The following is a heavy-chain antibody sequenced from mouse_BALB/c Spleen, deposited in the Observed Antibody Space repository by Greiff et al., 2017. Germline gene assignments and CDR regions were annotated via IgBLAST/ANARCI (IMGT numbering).Heavy chain of an antibody. CDR3: ARDNWDWYFDV. D-gene: IGHD4-1*02. CDR2: LSYSGST. CDR1: GYSITSDYA. Sequence: EVHLVESGPGLVKPSQSLSLTCTVTGYSITSDYAWYWIRQFPGNKLEWMGYLSYSGSTSYNPSLKSRISITRDTSKNQFFLQLNSVTTEDTATYYCARDNWDWYFDVWGAGTTVNVSS. V-gene: IGHV3-2*02. J-gene: IGHJ1*01.